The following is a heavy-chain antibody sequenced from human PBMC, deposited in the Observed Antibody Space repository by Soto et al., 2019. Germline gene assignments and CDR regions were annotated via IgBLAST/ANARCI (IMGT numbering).Heavy chain of an antibody. J-gene: IGHJ4*02. Sequence: SETLSLTCTVSGGSISSGDYYWSWIRQPPGKGLEWIGYIYYSGSTYYNPSLKSRVTISVDTSKNQFSLKLSSVTAADTAVYYCARDIILSGGFDYWGQGTLVTVSS. D-gene: IGHD3-10*01. V-gene: IGHV4-30-4*01. CDR1: GGSISSGDYY. CDR3: ARDIILSGGFDY. CDR2: IYYSGST.